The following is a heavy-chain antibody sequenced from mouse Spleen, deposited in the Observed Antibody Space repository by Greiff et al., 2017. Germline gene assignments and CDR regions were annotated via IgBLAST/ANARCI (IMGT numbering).Heavy chain of an antibody. D-gene: IGHD1-1*01. J-gene: IGHJ3*01. CDR3: TRTYGSSYGWFAY. CDR1: GYTFTDYE. CDR2: IDPETGGT. Sequence: VQLKESGAELVRPGASVTLSCKASGYTFTDYEMHWVKQTPVHGLEWIGAIDPETGGTAYNQKFKGKAILTADKSSSTAYMELRSLTSEDSAVYYCTRTYGSSYGWFAYWGQGALVTVSA. V-gene: IGHV1-15*01.